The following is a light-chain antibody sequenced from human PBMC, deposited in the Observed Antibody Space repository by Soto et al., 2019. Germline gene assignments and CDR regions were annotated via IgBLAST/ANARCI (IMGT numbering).Light chain of an antibody. V-gene: IGLV2-23*02. CDR2: EVY. CDR1: SSDVGNYNF. CDR3: CSSAGSTTLVI. Sequence: QSALTQPASVSGSPGQSITISCTGTSSDVGNYNFVSWYQKHPGKAPKFVIYEVYKRPSGISNRFSGSKSGNTASLTISGLQAEDEADYYCCSSAGSTTLVIFCGGTKLAVL. J-gene: IGLJ2*01.